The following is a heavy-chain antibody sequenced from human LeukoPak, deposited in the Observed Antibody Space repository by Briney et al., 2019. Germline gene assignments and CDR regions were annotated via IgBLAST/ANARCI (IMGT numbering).Heavy chain of an antibody. CDR3: GRRVQLTFDS. CDR2: ILYDGSNK. J-gene: IGHJ4*02. CDR1: GFTFSSYG. Sequence: PGGSLRLSCAASGFTFSSYGMHWVRQAPGKGLEWVAFILYDGSNKYYTDSVKGRLTISRDNSKNTLYLQMNSLRAEDTAVSYGGRRVQLTFDSWGQGHLVSVSS. V-gene: IGHV3-30*04. D-gene: IGHD5-18*01.